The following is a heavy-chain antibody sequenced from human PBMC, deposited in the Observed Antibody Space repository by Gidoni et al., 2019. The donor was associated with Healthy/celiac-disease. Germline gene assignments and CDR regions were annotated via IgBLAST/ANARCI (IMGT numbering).Heavy chain of an antibody. CDR2: IYSDGSST. CDR3: ARAGYDYVWGSYRPYFDY. J-gene: IGHJ4*02. D-gene: IGHD3-16*02. Sequence: EVQLVESGGGLVQPGGSLRRSCAASGCTFSSYGMHWVRQAPGKGLVWVSRIYSDGSSTSYADSVKGRFTISRDNAKNTLYLHMNSLRAEDTAVYYCARAGYDYVWGSYRPYFDYWGQGTLVTVSS. V-gene: IGHV3-74*01. CDR1: GCTFSSYG.